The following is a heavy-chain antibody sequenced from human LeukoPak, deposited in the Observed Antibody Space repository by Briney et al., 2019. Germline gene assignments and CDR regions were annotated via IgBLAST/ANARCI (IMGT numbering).Heavy chain of an antibody. J-gene: IGHJ4*02. CDR2: INPSGGST. CDR3: ARTGPRDYYFDY. V-gene: IGHV1-46*01. CDR1: GHSLTSYS. Sequence: ASVKVSCKAFGHSLTSYSMHWVRQAPGQGLEWMGIINPSGGSTSYAQKFQGRVTMTRDTSTSTVYMEVSRLRSDDTAVYYCARTGPRDYYFDYWGQGTLVTVSS.